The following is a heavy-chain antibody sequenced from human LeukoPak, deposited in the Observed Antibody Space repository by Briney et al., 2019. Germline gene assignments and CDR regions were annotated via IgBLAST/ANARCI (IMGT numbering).Heavy chain of an antibody. CDR3: ARDNKYYYYYYMDV. J-gene: IGHJ6*03. Sequence: SETLSLTCTVSGGSISSYYWSWIRQPAGKGLEWIGRIYTSGSTNYNPSLKSRVTMSVDTSKNQFSLKLSSVTAADTAVYYCARDNKYYYYYYMDVWGKGTTVTISS. CDR1: GGSISSYY. V-gene: IGHV4-4*07. CDR2: IYTSGST.